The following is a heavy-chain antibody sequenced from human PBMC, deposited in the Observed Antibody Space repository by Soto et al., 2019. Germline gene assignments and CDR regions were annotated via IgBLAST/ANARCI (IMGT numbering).Heavy chain of an antibody. CDR2: ISYDGSNK. CDR3: AKDVMITVDGMDV. CDR1: GFTFSSYG. J-gene: IGHJ6*02. Sequence: QVQLVESGGGVVQPGRSLRLSCAASGFTFSSYGMHWVRQAPGKGLEWVAVISYDGSNKYYADSVKGRFTISRDNSKNTLYLQMNSISAEDTAVFYCAKDVMITVDGMDVWGQGTTVTVSS. V-gene: IGHV3-30*18. D-gene: IGHD3-16*01.